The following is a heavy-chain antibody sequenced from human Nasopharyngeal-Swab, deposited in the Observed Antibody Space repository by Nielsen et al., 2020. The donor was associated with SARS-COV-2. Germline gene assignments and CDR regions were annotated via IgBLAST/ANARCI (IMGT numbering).Heavy chain of an antibody. D-gene: IGHD6-13*01. CDR1: GYTFTRYA. J-gene: IGHJ6*03. Sequence: ASVKVSCKASGYTFTRYAMHWVRQAPGQRIEWMGWINAGNGNTKYSQKFQGRVTITRDTSASTAYMELSSLRSEDTAVYYCARGYPTGYSSSWRPYYYYYMDVWGKGTTVTVSS. V-gene: IGHV1-3*01. CDR3: ARGYPTGYSSSWRPYYYYYMDV. CDR2: INAGNGNT.